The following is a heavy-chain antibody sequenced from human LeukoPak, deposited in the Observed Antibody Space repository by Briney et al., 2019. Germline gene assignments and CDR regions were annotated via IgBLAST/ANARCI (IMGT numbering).Heavy chain of an antibody. J-gene: IGHJ4*02. CDR1: GFTFSSYA. CDR2: ISGSGGST. D-gene: IGHD4-23*01. Sequence: PGGSLRLSCAASGFTFSSYAMSWVRQAPGKGLEWVSAISGSGGSTYYADSVKGRFTISRDNSKNTLYLQMNSLRAEDTAVYYCAKDGIYGGTSYYFDYWGQGTLVTVSS. CDR3: AKDGIYGGTSYYFDY. V-gene: IGHV3-23*01.